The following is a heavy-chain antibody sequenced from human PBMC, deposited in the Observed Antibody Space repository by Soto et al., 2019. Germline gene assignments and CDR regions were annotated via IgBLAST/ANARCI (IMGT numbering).Heavy chain of an antibody. V-gene: IGHV1-2*04. Sequence: ASVKVSCKASGYTFTGYYMHWVRQAPGQGLEWMGWINPNSGGTNYAQKCQGWVTMTRDTSISTAYMELSRMRSDDTAVYCSARAPPGNLKMMDVWGHVTTVSVS. CDR2: INPNSGGT. D-gene: IGHD1-20*01. CDR1: GYTFTGYY. J-gene: IGHJ6*02. CDR3: ARAPPGNLKMMDV.